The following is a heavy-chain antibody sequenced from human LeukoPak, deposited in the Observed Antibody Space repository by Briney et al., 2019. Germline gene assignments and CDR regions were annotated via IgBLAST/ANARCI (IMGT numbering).Heavy chain of an antibody. V-gene: IGHV3-9*01. CDR1: GFTFDDYA. CDR3: ARDSSGYYSGGNDY. J-gene: IGHJ4*02. D-gene: IGHD3-22*01. Sequence: GGSLRLPCAASGFTFDDYAMHWVRQAPGKGLEWVSGISWNSGSIGYADSVKGRFTISRDNAKNSLYLQMNSLRAEDTALYYCARDSSGYYSGGNDYWGQGTLVTVSS. CDR2: ISWNSGSI.